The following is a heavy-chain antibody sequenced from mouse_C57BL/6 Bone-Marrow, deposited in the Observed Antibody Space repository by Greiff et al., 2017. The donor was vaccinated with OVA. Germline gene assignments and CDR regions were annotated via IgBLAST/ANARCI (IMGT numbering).Heavy chain of an antibody. D-gene: IGHD1-1*01. CDR1: GYTFTSYG. Sequence: QVQLQQSGAELARPGASVKLSCKASGYTFTSYGISWVKQRTGQGLEWIGEIYPRSGNTYYNEKFKGTATLTADKYSSTAYMELRSLTSEDAAVYFCASRYYGSSYVYWGQGTTRTVSS. CDR2: IYPRSGNT. CDR3: ASRYYGSSYVY. J-gene: IGHJ2*01. V-gene: IGHV1-81*01.